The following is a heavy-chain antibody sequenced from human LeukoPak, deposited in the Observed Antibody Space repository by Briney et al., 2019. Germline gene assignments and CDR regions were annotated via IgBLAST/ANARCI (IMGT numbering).Heavy chain of an antibody. Sequence: PSETLSLTCTVSGGSISSYYWSWIRQPPGKGLEWIGYIYYSGSTYYNPSLKSRVTISVDTSKNQFSLKLSSVTAADTAVYYCARGAWSGYDYYFDYWGQGTLVTVSS. D-gene: IGHD5-12*01. CDR2: IYYSGST. J-gene: IGHJ4*02. CDR1: GGSISSYY. CDR3: ARGAWSGYDYYFDY. V-gene: IGHV4-59*12.